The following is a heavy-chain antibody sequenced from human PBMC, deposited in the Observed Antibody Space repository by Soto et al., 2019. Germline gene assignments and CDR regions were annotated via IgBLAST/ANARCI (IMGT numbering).Heavy chain of an antibody. CDR3: ARAHDSSGYYYLIPGFDI. J-gene: IGHJ3*02. V-gene: IGHV6-1*01. D-gene: IGHD3-22*01. Sequence: SETLSLTCAISGDSVSSNSAAWNWIRQSPSRGLEWLGRTYYRSKWYNDYAVSVKSRITINPDTSKNQFSLQLNSVTPEDTAVYYCARAHDSSGYYYLIPGFDIWGQATMVTVSS. CDR2: TYYRSKWYN. CDR1: GDSVSSNSAA.